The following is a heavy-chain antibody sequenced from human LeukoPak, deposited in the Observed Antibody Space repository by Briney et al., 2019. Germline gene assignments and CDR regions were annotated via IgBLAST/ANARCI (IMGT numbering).Heavy chain of an antibody. CDR1: GGTFSSYA. Sequence: GASVKVSCKASGGTFSSYAISWVRQAPGQGLEWMGGIIPIFGTANYAQKFQGRVTITADESTSTAYMELSSLRSEDTAVYYCARGRAYYYGSGSYYTPFDYWGQGTLVTVSS. D-gene: IGHD3-10*01. CDR2: IIPIFGTA. CDR3: ARGRAYYYGSGSYYTPFDY. J-gene: IGHJ4*02. V-gene: IGHV1-69*13.